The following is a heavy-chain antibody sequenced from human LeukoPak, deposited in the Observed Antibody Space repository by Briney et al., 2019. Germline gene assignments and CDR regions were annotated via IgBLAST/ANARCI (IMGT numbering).Heavy chain of an antibody. Sequence: SETLSLTCTVSGGSISSSSYYWGWIRQPPGKGLEWIGSIYYSGSTYYNPSLKSRVTISVDTSKNQFSLKLSSVTAADTAVYYCATFPNSGSPKKGRDSGPFDYWGQGTLVTVSS. CDR2: IYYSGST. CDR3: ATFPNSGSPKKGRDSGPFDY. J-gene: IGHJ4*02. V-gene: IGHV4-39*01. CDR1: GGSISSSSYY. D-gene: IGHD1-26*01.